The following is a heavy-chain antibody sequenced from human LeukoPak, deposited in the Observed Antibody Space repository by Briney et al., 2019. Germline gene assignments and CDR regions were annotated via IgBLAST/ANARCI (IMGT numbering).Heavy chain of an antibody. CDR2: INAGNGNT. CDR1: GYTFTSYA. D-gene: IGHD2-2*01. J-gene: IGHJ4*02. CDR3: ARGGCSSTSCYRALDY. V-gene: IGHV1-3*01. Sequence: GASVKVSCKASGYTFTSYAMHWVRQAPGQRLEWMGWINAGNGNTKYSQKFQGRVTITRDTSASTAYMELSGLRSEDTAVYYCARGGCSSTSCYRALDYWGQGTLVTVPS.